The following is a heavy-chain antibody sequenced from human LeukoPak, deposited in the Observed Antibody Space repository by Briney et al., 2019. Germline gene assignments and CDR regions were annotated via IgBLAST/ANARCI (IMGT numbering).Heavy chain of an antibody. V-gene: IGHV3-21*01. Sequence: GGSLRLSCAASGFTFSSYWMNWVRQAPGKGLEWVSSISSSSSYIHYADSVKGRFTISRDNAKNSLYLQMNSLRAEDTAVYYCARVRARFLEDYWGQGTLVTVSS. CDR3: ARVRARFLEDY. J-gene: IGHJ4*02. D-gene: IGHD3-3*01. CDR2: ISSSSSYI. CDR1: GFTFSSYW.